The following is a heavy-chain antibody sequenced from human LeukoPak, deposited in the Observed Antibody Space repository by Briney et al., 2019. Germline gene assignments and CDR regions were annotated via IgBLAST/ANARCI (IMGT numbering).Heavy chain of an antibody. CDR1: GYTFTDYY. CDR3: ARRPVAINWFDP. Sequence: GASVKVSCKASGYTFTDYYMHWVRQAPGQGLEWMGWINPNSGGTNYAQKFQGRVTMTRDTSISTAYMELSRLRSDDTAVYYCARRPVAINWFDPWGQGTLVTVSS. J-gene: IGHJ5*02. V-gene: IGHV1-2*02. D-gene: IGHD6-19*01. CDR2: INPNSGGT.